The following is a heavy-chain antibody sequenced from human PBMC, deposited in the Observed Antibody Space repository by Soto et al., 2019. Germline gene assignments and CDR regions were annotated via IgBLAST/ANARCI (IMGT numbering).Heavy chain of an antibody. D-gene: IGHD1-1*01. CDR2: ISYDGNNK. CDR3: AKSAYNWNDGFFDF. CDR1: GFTFSNYG. Sequence: QVQLVESGGGVVQPGRSLRLCCAASGFTFSNYGMHWVRQAPGKGLEWVAVISYDGNNKYYADSVKGRFTISRDNSKNTLYLQMNSLRAEDTAVYYCAKSAYNWNDGFFDFWGQGTLVTVSS. J-gene: IGHJ4*02. V-gene: IGHV3-30*18.